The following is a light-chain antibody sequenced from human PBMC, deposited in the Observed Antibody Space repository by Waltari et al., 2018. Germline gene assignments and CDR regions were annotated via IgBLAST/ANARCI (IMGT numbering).Light chain of an antibody. CDR1: DSNIGKTY. CDR2: DNL. V-gene: IGLV1-51*01. J-gene: IGLJ2*01. Sequence: QAVLTQPASVSAAPGQRVIISCSGSDSNIGKTYVSWYQQLPGAAPKLLIYDNLKRPSGIPDLFSGSKSGTSATLAITGLQTGDEADYYCGTWDSSLSGVVFGGGTKLTVL. CDR3: GTWDSSLSGVV.